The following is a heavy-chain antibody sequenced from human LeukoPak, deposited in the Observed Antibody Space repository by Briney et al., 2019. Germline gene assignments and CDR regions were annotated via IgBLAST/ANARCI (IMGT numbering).Heavy chain of an antibody. CDR3: ARMREIAATGISGGDY. J-gene: IGHJ4*02. D-gene: IGHD6-13*01. Sequence: WETLTLTCAVYGSSFSSYDLLWIRQAPGKGLEWMAEIHHSGSTNYNPSLKSRVTISVDTSKNQFSLKLSSVTAADTAVYYCARMREIAATGISGGDYWGQGTLVTVSS. CDR2: IHHSGST. CDR1: GSSFSSYD. V-gene: IGHV4-34*01.